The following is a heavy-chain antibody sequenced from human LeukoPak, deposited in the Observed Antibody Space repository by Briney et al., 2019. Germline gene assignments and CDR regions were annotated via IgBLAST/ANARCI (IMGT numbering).Heavy chain of an antibody. J-gene: IGHJ4*02. Sequence: PGGSLRLSCAASGFTFSNYWMHWVRQAPGKGLVWVSRINRDGSSTDYLDSVKGRFTISRDNARNTLYLQMNSLRAEDTAVYYCAKEEYYFDYWGQGTLVTVSS. CDR3: AKEEYYFDY. D-gene: IGHD3-10*01. CDR1: GFTFSNYW. V-gene: IGHV3-74*01. CDR2: INRDGSST.